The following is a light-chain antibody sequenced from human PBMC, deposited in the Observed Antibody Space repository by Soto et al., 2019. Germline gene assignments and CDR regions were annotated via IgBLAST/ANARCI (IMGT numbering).Light chain of an antibody. J-gene: IGKJ5*01. CDR1: PSVSGSN. CDR2: GVS. V-gene: IGKV3-15*01. CDR3: QQYNNWPRT. Sequence: VSTQSPGTLSLSPVAIATLSCRASPSVSGSNLAWYQQKPGQAPRLVIYGVSTRATDIPDRFSGSGSGTEFTLTISSLQSEDLAVYYCQQYNNWPRTCGQGTRRAI.